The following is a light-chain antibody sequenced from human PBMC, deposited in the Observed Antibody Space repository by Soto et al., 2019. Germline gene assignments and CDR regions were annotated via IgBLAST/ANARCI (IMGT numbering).Light chain of an antibody. J-gene: IGKJ2*01. CDR2: LGS. CDR3: MQALQPQYT. CDR1: QSLLHSNGYNY. Sequence: DIVMTQSPLSLPVTPGEPASISCRSSQSLLHSNGYNYLDWYLQKPGQSPQLLIYLGSNRASGVPDRFSGSGSGTDFTLKISRVEAEDVGVYYCMQALQPQYTFGHGTKLEIK. V-gene: IGKV2-28*01.